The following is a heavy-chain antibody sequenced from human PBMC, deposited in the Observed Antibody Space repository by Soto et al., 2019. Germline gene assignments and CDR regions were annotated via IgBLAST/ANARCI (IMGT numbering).Heavy chain of an antibody. J-gene: IGHJ4*02. V-gene: IGHV4-38-2*01. CDR3: TRGAGAPMVRFDY. D-gene: IGHD5-18*01. Sequence: LSLTCGVSGYSVTSGFYWGWIRQPPGKRLEWIATISYSGNTYYNPSLESRISIAVDTSKNQFSLRLTSVTAADTALYYCTRGAGAPMVRFDYWGQGTLVTVSS. CDR1: GYSVTSGFY. CDR2: ISYSGNT.